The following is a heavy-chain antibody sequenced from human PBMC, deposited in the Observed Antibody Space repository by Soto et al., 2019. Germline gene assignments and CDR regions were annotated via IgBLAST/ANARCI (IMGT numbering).Heavy chain of an antibody. CDR2: VIPLLDAS. J-gene: IGHJ6*03. V-gene: IGHV1-69*08. CDR3: ASGKTQMTQDRMGFYYYMDV. CDR1: GDTLNNRT. Sequence: QVQLVQSGAEVKKPGSSVKISCTASGDTLNNRTFTWVRRAAGQGLEWMGRVIPLLDASNYAEKFQDRATITAYKSTNTAYLELSSLKSEDWAIYYCASGKTQMTQDRMGFYYYMDVCGKGTTVTV. D-gene: IGHD2-15*01.